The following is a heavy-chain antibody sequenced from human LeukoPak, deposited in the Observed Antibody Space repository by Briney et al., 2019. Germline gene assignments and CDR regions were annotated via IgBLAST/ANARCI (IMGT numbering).Heavy chain of an antibody. CDR3: VRGRGLDV. CDR1: GFTFISYW. J-gene: IGHJ6*02. V-gene: IGHV3-7*01. Sequence: PGGSLRLSCAASGFTFISYWMTWVRQAPGKGLEWVANIKQDGREKYYVDSVKGRFTISRDNAKNSLYLEMNSLRVEDTAVYYCVRGRGLDVWGQGTTVCVSS. CDR2: IKQDGREK.